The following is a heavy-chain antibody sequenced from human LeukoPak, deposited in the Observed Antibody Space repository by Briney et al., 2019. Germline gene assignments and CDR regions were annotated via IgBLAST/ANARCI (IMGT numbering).Heavy chain of an antibody. CDR2: FDPEDGET. D-gene: IGHD3-3*01. CDR3: ATVTIFGVVMDY. J-gene: IGHJ4*02. V-gene: IGHV1-24*01. Sequence: PTASVKVSCKVSGYTLTELSMHWVRQAPGKGLEWMGGFDPEDGETIYAQKFQGRVTMTEDTSTDTAYMELSSLRSEDTAVYYCATVTIFGVVMDYWGQGTLVTVSS. CDR1: GYTLTELS.